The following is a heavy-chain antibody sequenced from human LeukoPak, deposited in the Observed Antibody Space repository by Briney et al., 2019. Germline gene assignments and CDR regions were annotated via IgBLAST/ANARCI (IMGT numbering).Heavy chain of an antibody. CDR2: ISSSSSYI. Sequence: GGSLRLSCAGSGFTFSSYSMNWVRQAPGKGLEWVSSISSSSSYIYYADSVKGRFTISRDNAKNSLYLQMNSLRAEGTAVYYCARDSIVGATHDYWGQGTLVTVSS. J-gene: IGHJ4*02. CDR3: ARDSIVGATHDY. D-gene: IGHD1-26*01. CDR1: GFTFSSYS. V-gene: IGHV3-21*01.